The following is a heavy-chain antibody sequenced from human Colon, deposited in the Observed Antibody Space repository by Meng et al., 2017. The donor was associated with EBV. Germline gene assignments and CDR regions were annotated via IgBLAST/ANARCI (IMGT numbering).Heavy chain of an antibody. V-gene: IGHV4-31*03. CDR2: IYYSGST. J-gene: IGHJ2*01. CDR3: ASLYGDSSVWYLDL. CDR1: GGSISSGNHY. D-gene: IGHD4-17*01. Sequence: QVPVPETGPGLVTPSQTLSLTCTVSGGSISSGNHYWSWIRQHPGKGLEYIGYIYYSGSTYYNPSLKSRVIISVDTSKNQFSLRLNSVTAADTAVYYCASLYGDSSVWYLDLWGRGTLVTVSS.